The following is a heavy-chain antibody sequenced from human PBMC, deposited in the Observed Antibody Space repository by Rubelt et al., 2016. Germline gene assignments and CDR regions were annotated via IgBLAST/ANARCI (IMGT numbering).Heavy chain of an antibody. Sequence: QVQLQESGPGLVKPSQTLSLTCPVSGGSISSGGYYWSWLRQHPGKGLAWIGSLYYSGITYYNAALKSRVTISVETSKNQFSRKRSAVTAADTAVYYCARKVYDYMDVWGKGTTVTVSS. J-gene: IGHJ6*03. V-gene: IGHV4-31*03. CDR2: LYYSGIT. CDR1: GGSISSGGYY. CDR3: ARKVYDYMDV.